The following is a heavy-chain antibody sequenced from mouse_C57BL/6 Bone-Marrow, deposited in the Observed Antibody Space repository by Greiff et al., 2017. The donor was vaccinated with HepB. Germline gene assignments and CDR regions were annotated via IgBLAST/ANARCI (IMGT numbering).Heavy chain of an antibody. CDR2: IYPGDGDT. Sequence: VQLQQSGPELVKPGASVKISCKASGYAFSSSWMNWVKQRPGKGLEWIGRIYPGDGDTNYNGKFKGKATLTADKSSSTAYMQLSSLTSEDSAVYFCAYITTVVEGYWGQGTTLTVSS. CDR3: AYITTVVEGY. J-gene: IGHJ2*01. CDR1: GYAFSSSW. V-gene: IGHV1-82*01. D-gene: IGHD1-1*01.